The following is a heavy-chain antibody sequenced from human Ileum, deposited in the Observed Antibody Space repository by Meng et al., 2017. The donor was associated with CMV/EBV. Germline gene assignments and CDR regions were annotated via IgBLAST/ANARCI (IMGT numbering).Heavy chain of an antibody. D-gene: IGHD3-22*01. V-gene: IGHV5-51*01. CDR2: INPADSET. CDR3: ARDKYCYSSSCYFDY. CDR1: SSRFTTYW. J-gene: IGHJ4*02. Sequence: SSSRFTTYWVGWVRHMPGNGLEWVGIINPADSETRSSPSFQGQVTISADTSISTAYLQWHSLRASDTAIYYCARDKYCYSSSCYFDYWGRGTLVTVSS.